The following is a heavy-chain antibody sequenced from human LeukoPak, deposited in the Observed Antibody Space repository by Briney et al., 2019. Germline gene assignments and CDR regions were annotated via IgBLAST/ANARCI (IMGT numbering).Heavy chain of an antibody. CDR3: ASVVVAATWYYYYGMDV. D-gene: IGHD2-15*01. CDR1: AFTFSNYW. Sequence: AGGSLRLSCAASAFTFSNYWMSWVRQAPGKGLEWVANINQDGSERYHVDSVKGRFTISRDNAKNSLYLQMNSLRVEDTAVYYCASVVVAATWYYYYGMDVWGQGTTVTVSS. CDR2: INQDGSER. V-gene: IGHV3-7*01. J-gene: IGHJ6*02.